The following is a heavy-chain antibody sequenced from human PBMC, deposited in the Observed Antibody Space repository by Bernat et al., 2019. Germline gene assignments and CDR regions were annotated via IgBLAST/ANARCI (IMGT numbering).Heavy chain of an antibody. J-gene: IGHJ4*02. CDR2: INAGNGNT. D-gene: IGHD6-19*01. Sequence: QVQLVQSGAEVKKPGSSVKVSCKASGYTFTSYAMHWARQAPGQRLEWMGWINAGNGNTKYSQKFQGRVTITRDTSASTAYMELSSLRSEDTAVYYCARDNIAVAGGFDYWGQGTLVTVSS. CDR1: GYTFTSYA. V-gene: IGHV1-3*01. CDR3: ARDNIAVAGGFDY.